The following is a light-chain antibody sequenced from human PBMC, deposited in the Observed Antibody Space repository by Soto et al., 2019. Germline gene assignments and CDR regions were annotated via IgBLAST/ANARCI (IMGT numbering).Light chain of an antibody. Sequence: IQLTQSPSSLSASVGDRVTITCRASQDISSYLAWYQQKPGKAPKLLIYLASTLHSGVPSSFSGSGSGTDFSLTISSLQPEDAATYYCQQYNSYSFGQGTKVDIK. CDR1: QDISSY. CDR2: LAS. CDR3: QQYNSYS. V-gene: IGKV1-9*01. J-gene: IGKJ1*01.